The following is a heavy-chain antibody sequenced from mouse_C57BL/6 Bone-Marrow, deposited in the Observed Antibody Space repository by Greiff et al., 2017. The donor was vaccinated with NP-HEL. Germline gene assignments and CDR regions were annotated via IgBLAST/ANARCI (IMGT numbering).Heavy chain of an antibody. CDR1: GYTFTDYN. D-gene: IGHD1-1*01. CDR3: ARGWVTTVVAPPAWFAY. J-gene: IGHJ3*01. Sequence: EVQLQQSGPELVKPGASVKMSCKASGYTFTDYNMHWVKQSQGKSLEWIGYINPNNGGTSYNQKFKGKATLTVNKSSSTAYMELRSLTSEDSAVYYCARGWVTTVVAPPAWFAYWGQGTLVTVSA. CDR2: INPNNGGT. V-gene: IGHV1-22*01.